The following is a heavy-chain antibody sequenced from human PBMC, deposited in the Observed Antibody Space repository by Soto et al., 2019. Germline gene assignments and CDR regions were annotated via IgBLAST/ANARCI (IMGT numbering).Heavy chain of an antibody. CDR2: ISAYNGNT. J-gene: IGHJ4*02. V-gene: IGHV1-18*01. CDR1: GYTFTSYG. Sequence: QVQLVQSGAXXXKPGASVXXXXKASGYTFTSYGISWVRQAPGQGLEWMGWISAYNGNTKYAQKLQGRVTMTTDTSTSTAYMELRSLRSDDTAVYYCARDAAIGMNDYWGQGTLVTVSS. CDR3: ARDAAIGMNDY. D-gene: IGHD1-20*01.